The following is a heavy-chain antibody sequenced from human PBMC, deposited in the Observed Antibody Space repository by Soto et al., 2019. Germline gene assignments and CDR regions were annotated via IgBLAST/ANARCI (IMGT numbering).Heavy chain of an antibody. CDR2: VYWNDDK. Sequence: QITLKESGPTLVKPTQTLTLTCSFSGFSLDTTEVGVGWIRQPPGKALEWLALVYWNDDKRYRPSLESRLTITKDTTKDQVVLTMTNMDPVDTGTYYCVHSRQIARWLQSVSWGQGTLVTVSS. D-gene: IGHD5-12*01. CDR1: GFSLDTTEVG. CDR3: VHSRQIARWLQSVS. V-gene: IGHV2-5*01. J-gene: IGHJ4*02.